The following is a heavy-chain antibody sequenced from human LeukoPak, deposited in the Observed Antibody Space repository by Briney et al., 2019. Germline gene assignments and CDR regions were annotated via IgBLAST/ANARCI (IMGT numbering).Heavy chain of an antibody. V-gene: IGHV4-39*01. J-gene: IGHJ4*02. Sequence: SETLSLTCTVSGGSISSSSYYWGWIRQPPGKGLEWIGSIYYSGSTYYNPSLKSRVTISVDTSKNQFSLKLSSVTAADTAVYYCARRGAITMIVGGYFDYWRQGTLVTVSS. CDR3: ARRGAITMIVGGYFDY. CDR1: GGSISSSSYY. D-gene: IGHD3-22*01. CDR2: IYYSGST.